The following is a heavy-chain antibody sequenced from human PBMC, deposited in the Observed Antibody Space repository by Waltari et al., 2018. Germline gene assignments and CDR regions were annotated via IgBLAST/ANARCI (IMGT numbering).Heavy chain of an antibody. V-gene: IGHV4-59*01. J-gene: IGHJ6*02. CDR3: ARDRGLRFLEWLSHDYYYYGMDV. D-gene: IGHD3-3*01. Sequence: QVQLQESGPGLVKPSETLSLTCTVSGGSISSYYWSWIRPPPGKGLAWIGYIYYSGSTNYNPSLKSRVTISVDTSKNQFSLKLSSVTAADMAVYYCARDRGLRFLEWLSHDYYYYGMDVWGQGTTVIVSS. CDR1: GGSISSYY. CDR2: IYYSGST.